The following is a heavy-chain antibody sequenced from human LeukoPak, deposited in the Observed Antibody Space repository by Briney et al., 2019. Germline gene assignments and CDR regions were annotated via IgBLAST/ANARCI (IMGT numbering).Heavy chain of an antibody. D-gene: IGHD3-22*01. CDR2: ISGSGSDGST. Sequence: PGGSLRLSCAASGFTFSSYGMSWVRQAPGKGLEWVSGISGSGSDGSTYYTDSVKGRFTISRDNSKNTLYLRMNSLRAEDTAVYYCAKYSHDSSGSYDYWGQGTLVTVSS. V-gene: IGHV3-23*01. J-gene: IGHJ4*02. CDR1: GFTFSSYG. CDR3: AKYSHDSSGSYDY.